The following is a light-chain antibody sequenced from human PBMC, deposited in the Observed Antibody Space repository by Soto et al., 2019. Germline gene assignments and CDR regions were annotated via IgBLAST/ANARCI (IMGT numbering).Light chain of an antibody. CDR3: QEYGSSPLYA. V-gene: IGKV3-20*01. Sequence: EIVLTQSPGTLSLSPGESATLSCRATQSVSSTYLAWYQQKPGQAPRLLIFATSNRATGIPDRFSGSGSGTDFTLTISRLEPEDSAVYYCQEYGSSPLYAFGQGTKLEIK. CDR1: QSVSSTY. J-gene: IGKJ2*01. CDR2: ATS.